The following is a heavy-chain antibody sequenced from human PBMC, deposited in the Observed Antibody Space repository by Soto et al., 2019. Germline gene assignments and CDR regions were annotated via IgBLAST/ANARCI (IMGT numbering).Heavy chain of an antibody. V-gene: IGHV4-34*01. Sequence: SETLSLTCAVYGGSFSGYYWSWIRQPPGKGLEWIGEINHSGSTNYNPSLKSRVTISVDTSKNQFSLKLGSVTAADTAVYYCARGGIAKWLRSGPFGYWGQGTLVTVSS. CDR3: ARGGIAKWLRSGPFGY. D-gene: IGHD5-12*01. CDR2: INHSGST. CDR1: GGSFSGYY. J-gene: IGHJ4*02.